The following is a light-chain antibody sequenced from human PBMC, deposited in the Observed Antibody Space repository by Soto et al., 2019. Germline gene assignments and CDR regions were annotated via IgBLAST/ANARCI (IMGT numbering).Light chain of an antibody. Sequence: QSVLTQPPSASGTPGQRVTISCSGSSSNIGRNTVKWYRQLPGTAPKLLIVSSDQRPSGVPDRFFGSQSGTSASLAISGLQSEDEADYICAAWDDSLNAWAFGGGTKLTVL. CDR3: AAWDDSLNAWA. J-gene: IGLJ3*02. V-gene: IGLV1-44*01. CDR1: SSNIGRNT. CDR2: SSD.